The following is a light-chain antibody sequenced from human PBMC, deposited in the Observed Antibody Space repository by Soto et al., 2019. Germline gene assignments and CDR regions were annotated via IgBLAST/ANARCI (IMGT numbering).Light chain of an antibody. CDR1: QSVSSSY. V-gene: IGKV3-20*01. Sequence: ELVLTQSPGTLSLSPGERATLSCRASQSVSSSYLSWYQQKPGQAPRLLIYGASSRATGIPDRFSGSGSGSAVTLTISGLEPEDFAVYSWQQDSNSPRTFGQGTKVESK. J-gene: IGKJ1*01. CDR2: GAS. CDR3: QQDSNSPRT.